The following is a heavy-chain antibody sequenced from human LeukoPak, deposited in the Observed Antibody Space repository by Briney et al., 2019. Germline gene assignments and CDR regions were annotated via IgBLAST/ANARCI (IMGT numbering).Heavy chain of an antibody. CDR2: ISYDGSNK. D-gene: IGHD3-16*01. Sequence: GGSLRLSCAAPGFTFSSYGMHWVRQAPGKGLEWVAVISYDGSNKYYADSVKGRFTISRDNSKNTLYLQMNSLRAEDTAVYYCAKDGVPQACYYYYYMDVWGKGTTVTVSS. CDR3: AKDGVPQACYYYYYMDV. V-gene: IGHV3-30*18. J-gene: IGHJ6*03. CDR1: GFTFSSYG.